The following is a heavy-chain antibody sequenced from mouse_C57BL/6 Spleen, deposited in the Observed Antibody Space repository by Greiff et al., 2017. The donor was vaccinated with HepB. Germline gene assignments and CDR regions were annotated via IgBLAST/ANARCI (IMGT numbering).Heavy chain of an antibody. V-gene: IGHV1-69*01. Sequence: VKLQQPGAELVMPGASVKLSCKASGYTFTSYWMHWVKQRPGQGLEWIGEIDPSDSYTNYNQKFKGKSTLTVDKSSSTAYMQLSSLTSEDSAVYYCARGGGVATTGTRFAYWGQGTLVTVSA. CDR1: GYTFTSYW. CDR3: ARGGGVATTGTRFAY. CDR2: IDPSDSYT. J-gene: IGHJ3*01. D-gene: IGHD1-1*01.